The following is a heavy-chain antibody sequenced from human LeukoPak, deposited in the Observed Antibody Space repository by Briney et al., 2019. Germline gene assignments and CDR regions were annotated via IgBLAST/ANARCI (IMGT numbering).Heavy chain of an antibody. V-gene: IGHV3-9*01. CDR2: ISWNSGRI. Sequence: GRSLRLSCAASGFTFDNYAVHWVRQVPGKGLEWVSGISWNSGRIDYADSVRGRFTISRDNAKNSLYLLMDGLRVEDTAFYYCAKDGGSGYDYNFDYWGQGTLVTVSS. CDR3: AKDGGSGYDYNFDY. J-gene: IGHJ4*02. CDR1: GFTFDNYA. D-gene: IGHD5-12*01.